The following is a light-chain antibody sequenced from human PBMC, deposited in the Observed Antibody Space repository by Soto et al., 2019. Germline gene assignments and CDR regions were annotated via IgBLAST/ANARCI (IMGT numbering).Light chain of an antibody. V-gene: IGKV1-9*01. J-gene: IGKJ1*01. CDR3: QQTHSYTST. CDR2: ETS. CDR1: QGIDNY. Sequence: RLTQARSSLSASVGDRGTISSRASQGIDNYLAWYQQRPGKAPQXXXYETSILQSGVPSRFSGSGSGTDFTLTISSLQPEDFATYYCQQTHSYTSTFGQGTKVDIK.